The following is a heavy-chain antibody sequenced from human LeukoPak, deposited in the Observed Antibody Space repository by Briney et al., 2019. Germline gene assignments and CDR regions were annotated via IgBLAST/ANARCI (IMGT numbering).Heavy chain of an antibody. V-gene: IGHV6-1*01. CDR1: GDSISSYSAA. Sequence: SQTLSVTCVISGDSISSYSAAWNWIRQSPSRGLEWLGRTYFRSKWYNDYAESVKSRLTINPDTSKNQFSLHLNSVTPEDTAVYYCARDRSEGAHYYNSSGFDYWGQGALVTVSS. CDR3: ARDRSEGAHYYNSSGFDY. CDR2: TYFRSKWYN. J-gene: IGHJ4*02. D-gene: IGHD3-22*01.